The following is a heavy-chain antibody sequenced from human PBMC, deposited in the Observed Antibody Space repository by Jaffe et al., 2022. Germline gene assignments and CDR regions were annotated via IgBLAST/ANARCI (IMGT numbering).Heavy chain of an antibody. V-gene: IGHV1-46*01. D-gene: IGHD4-17*01. J-gene: IGHJ4*02. CDR1: GYTFTNNW. CDR3: ARDGGTYGDNEF. Sequence: QVQLVQSGTEVKKPGASVKISCKTSGYTFTNNWIHWVRLAPGQGLQWLGQIRPSDTDNAPRFRGRVTMTADTSTSTVYMQLSSLTSEDTALYFCARDGGTYGDNEFWGQGTLVTVSS. CDR2: IRPSDT.